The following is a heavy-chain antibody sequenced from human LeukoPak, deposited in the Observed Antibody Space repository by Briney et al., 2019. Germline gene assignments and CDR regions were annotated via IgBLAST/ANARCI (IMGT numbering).Heavy chain of an antibody. CDR3: AKGAYDYIEIAYFDY. J-gene: IGHJ4*02. V-gene: IGHV3-23*01. D-gene: IGHD5-12*01. CDR1: GFSFNNYA. Sequence: GGSLRLSCVASGFSFNNYAMNWFRQAPGKGLEWVSLIIGSSGSTFYADSVKGRFTISRDKSKNTLYLQMNSLRAEDTAVYYCAKGAYDYIEIAYFDYWGQGSLVTVSS. CDR2: IIGSSGST.